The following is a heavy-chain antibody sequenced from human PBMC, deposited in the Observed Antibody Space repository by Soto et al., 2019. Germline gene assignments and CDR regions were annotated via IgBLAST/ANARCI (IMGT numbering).Heavy chain of an antibody. CDR2: VNPILSMS. Sequence: QVQLVQSGAEVKRPGSSVKVSCKASGDTFSFYSINWVRQAPGLGLEWMGRVNPILSMSNYAQRIQGRVTMTADKSASTAYMELRGRSSEDTAMYYCAASYGSGYRAFDYWGQGALVTVSS. V-gene: IGHV1-69*04. J-gene: IGHJ4*02. CDR3: AASYGSGYRAFDY. CDR1: GDTFSFYS. D-gene: IGHD3-10*01.